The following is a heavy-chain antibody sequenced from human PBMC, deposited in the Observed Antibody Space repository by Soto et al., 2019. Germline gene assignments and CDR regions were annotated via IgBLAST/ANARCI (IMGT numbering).Heavy chain of an antibody. V-gene: IGHV1-69*12. Sequence: QVQLVQSGAEVKKPGSSVKVSCKASGGTFSSYAISWVRQAPGQGLEWMGGIIPIFGTADYAQRLQGRVTITADESTSTAYMELSSLRSEETAVYYCASPGETPYYYGMDVWGQGTTVTVSS. CDR2: IIPIFGTA. CDR3: ASPGETPYYYGMDV. CDR1: GGTFSSYA. J-gene: IGHJ6*02.